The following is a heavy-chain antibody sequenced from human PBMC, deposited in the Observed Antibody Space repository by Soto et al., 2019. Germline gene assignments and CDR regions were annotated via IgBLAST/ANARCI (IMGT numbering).Heavy chain of an antibody. CDR3: ARDEIRFSWAYGMDV. V-gene: IGHV3-30-3*01. D-gene: IGHD3-3*01. CDR1: GFTFSSYA. J-gene: IGHJ6*02. CDR2: ISYDGSNK. Sequence: QVQLVESGGGVVQPGRSLRLSCAASGFTFSSYAMHWVRQAPGKGLEWVAVISYDGSNKYYADSLKGRFTISRDNSKNTLYLQMNSLRAEDKAVYYCARDEIRFSWAYGMDVWGPGTTVTVSS.